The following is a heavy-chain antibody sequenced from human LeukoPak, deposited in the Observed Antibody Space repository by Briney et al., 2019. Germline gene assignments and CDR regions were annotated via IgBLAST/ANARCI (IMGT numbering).Heavy chain of an antibody. J-gene: IGHJ3*02. D-gene: IGHD3-22*01. CDR3: ARGTMKYRAFDI. CDR1: GFTFSRYW. Sequence: GGSLRLSCAASGFTFSRYWMHWVRQAPGKGLEWVSSISSSSSYIYYADSVKGRFTISRDNAKNSLYLQMNSLRAEDTAVYYCARGTMKYRAFDIWGQGTMVTVSS. CDR2: ISSSSSYI. V-gene: IGHV3-21*01.